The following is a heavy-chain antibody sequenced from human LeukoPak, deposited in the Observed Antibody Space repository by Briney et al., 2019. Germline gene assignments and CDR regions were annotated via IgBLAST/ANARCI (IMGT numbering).Heavy chain of an antibody. CDR1: GFTFSNYD. V-gene: IGHV3-21*01. Sequence: GGSLRLSCAASGFTFSNYDMHWVRQAPGKGLEWDSAISSSSSYIYYADSIKGRFTISRDNAENSLYLQMNSLRAVDTAVYFCARGEEKATITALDSWGQGTLVTVSS. D-gene: IGHD5-24*01. CDR3: ARGEEKATITALDS. J-gene: IGHJ4*02. CDR2: ISSSSSYI.